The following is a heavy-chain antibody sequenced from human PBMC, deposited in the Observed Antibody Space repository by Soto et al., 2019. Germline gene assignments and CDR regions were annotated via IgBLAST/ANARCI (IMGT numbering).Heavy chain of an antibody. CDR1: GYTFTSYA. J-gene: IGHJ4*02. V-gene: IGHV1-3*05. D-gene: IGHD2-21*02. CDR2: INAGTGNT. CDR3: ARSIVVVTALAY. Sequence: QVQLVQSGAEEKKPGASVKVSCKASGYTFTSYAMHWVRQAPGQRLEWMGWINAGTGNTKYSQKFQGRVTITRDTSASTDYTELSSLRSEDTAVYYCARSIVVVTALAYWGQGTLVTVSS.